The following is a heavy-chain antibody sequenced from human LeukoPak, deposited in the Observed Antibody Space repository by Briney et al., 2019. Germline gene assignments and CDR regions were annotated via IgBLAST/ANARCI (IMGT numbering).Heavy chain of an antibody. CDR2: INAGNGDT. CDR3: ARSRCSGWYTPLAYFDY. D-gene: IGHD6-19*01. Sequence: ASVTVSCTASGYTFTSYAMHWVRQAPGQRLEWMGWINAGNGDTKYSQKFQGRVTITRDTSASTAYMELSSLRSEDTAVYYCARSRCSGWYTPLAYFDYWGQGTLVTVSS. V-gene: IGHV1-3*01. CDR1: GYTFTSYA. J-gene: IGHJ4*02.